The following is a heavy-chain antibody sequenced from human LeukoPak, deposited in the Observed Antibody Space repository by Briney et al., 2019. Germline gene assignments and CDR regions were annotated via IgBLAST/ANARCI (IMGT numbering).Heavy chain of an antibody. D-gene: IGHD3-22*01. CDR3: ARQRFLSDRSGYSAFDI. CDR2: IYSSGNT. CDR1: GGSIRGYY. Sequence: PSETLSLTCNVSGGSIRGYYWSWIRQPPGKGLEWIGYIYSSGNTNYNPSLKSRVTMSVDTSKNQFSLRLSSVTAADTSVFYCARQRFLSDRSGYSAFDIWGQGTLVTVSS. J-gene: IGHJ3*02. V-gene: IGHV4-59*08.